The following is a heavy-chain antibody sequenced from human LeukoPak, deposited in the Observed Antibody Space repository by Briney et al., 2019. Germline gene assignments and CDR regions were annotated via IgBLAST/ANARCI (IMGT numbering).Heavy chain of an antibody. CDR1: GYSFTSYW. Sequence: GASLNTSCKASGYSFTSYWIGWVRQMPGKGLEWMGIIYPGDSDTRYSPSFQGQVTISADKSISTAYLQWSSLTASDTAMYYCASGRYYYGSGSYYNHYFDYWGQGTLVTVSS. CDR2: IYPGDSDT. V-gene: IGHV5-51*01. D-gene: IGHD3-10*01. CDR3: ASGRYYYGSGSYYNHYFDY. J-gene: IGHJ4*02.